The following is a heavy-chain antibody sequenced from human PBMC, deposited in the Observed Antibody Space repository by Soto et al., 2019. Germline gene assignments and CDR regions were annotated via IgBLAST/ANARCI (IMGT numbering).Heavy chain of an antibody. CDR1: GGTFSSYA. D-gene: IGHD3-3*01. CDR3: ARDSVLRFLEWLPYDAFDI. J-gene: IGHJ3*02. CDR2: IIPIFGTA. Sequence: SVKVSCKASGGTFSSYAISWVRQAPGQGLEWMGGIIPIFGTANYAQKFQGRVTITADESTSTAYMELSSLRSEDTAVYYCARDSVLRFLEWLPYDAFDIWGQGTMVTVSS. V-gene: IGHV1-69*13.